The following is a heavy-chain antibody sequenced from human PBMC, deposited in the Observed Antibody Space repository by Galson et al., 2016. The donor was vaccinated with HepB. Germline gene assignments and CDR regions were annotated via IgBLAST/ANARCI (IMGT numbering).Heavy chain of an antibody. V-gene: IGHV2-5*01. Sequence: PALVKPTQTLTLTCTFSGFSLSSSGVGVGWIRQSPGKALEWLALIYWNDDKRYSPSLKSRLTITKDTSKNQVVLTLTNMDPVDTATYYCAHRRTSADYGSGKDHYFDYWGKGPRSPSPQ. D-gene: IGHD3-10*01. CDR3: AHRRTSADYGSGKDHYFDY. J-gene: IGHJ4*03. CDR1: GFSLSSSGVG. CDR2: IYWNDDK.